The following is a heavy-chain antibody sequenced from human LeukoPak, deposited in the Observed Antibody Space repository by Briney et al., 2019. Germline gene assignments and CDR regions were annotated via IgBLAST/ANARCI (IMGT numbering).Heavy chain of an antibody. D-gene: IGHD2-2*01. Sequence: SVKVSCKASGGTFSSYAINWVRQAPGQGLEWMGGIIPIFGTANYAQKFQDRVTITADESASTAYMELSSLRSEDTAIYYCASRLYCSNTRCRNFPFAYWGQGTLVTVSS. J-gene: IGHJ4*02. CDR1: GGTFSSYA. V-gene: IGHV1-69*13. CDR3: ASRLYCSNTRCRNFPFAY. CDR2: IIPIFGTA.